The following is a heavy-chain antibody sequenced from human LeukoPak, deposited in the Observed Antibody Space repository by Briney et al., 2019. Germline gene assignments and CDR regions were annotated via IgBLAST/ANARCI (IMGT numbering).Heavy chain of an antibody. V-gene: IGHV1-18*04. Sequence: ASVKVSCKASGYTFTGYYMHWVRQAPGQGLEWMGWISAYNGNTNYAQKLQGRVTMTTDTSTSTAYMELRSLRSDDTAVYYCAREDYYDSSGYYRGDYWGQGTLVTVSS. D-gene: IGHD3-22*01. J-gene: IGHJ4*02. CDR2: ISAYNGNT. CDR1: GYTFTGYY. CDR3: AREDYYDSSGYYRGDY.